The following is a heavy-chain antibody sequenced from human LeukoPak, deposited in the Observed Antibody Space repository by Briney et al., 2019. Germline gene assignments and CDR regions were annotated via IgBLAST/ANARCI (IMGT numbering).Heavy chain of an antibody. D-gene: IGHD3-3*01. CDR1: GYTFTSYD. CDR2: MNPNSGNT. V-gene: IGHV1-8*01. J-gene: IGHJ6*02. Sequence: GSVKVSCKASGYTFTSYDINWVRQATGQGLEWMGWMNPNSGNTGYAQKFQGRVTMTRNTSISTAYMELSSLRSEDTAVYYCARGYSRRRVVIIYYYGMDVWGQGTTVTVSS. CDR3: ARGYSRRRVVIIYYYGMDV.